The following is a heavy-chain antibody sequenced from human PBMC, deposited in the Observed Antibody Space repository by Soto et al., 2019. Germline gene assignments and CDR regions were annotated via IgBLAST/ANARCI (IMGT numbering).Heavy chain of an antibody. J-gene: IGHJ5*02. Sequence: SLRLSCAASGFKFINYAIDCFLQSPGKGLEWLAVIWFDGSKKYYADSVKGRFTISRDNSKNTVYLDMNSLTADDSGVFYCARAHTMMILDRFDPWGHGTLVTVSS. CDR1: GFKFINYA. CDR2: IWFDGSKK. V-gene: IGHV3-33*01. D-gene: IGHD3-22*01. CDR3: ARAHTMMILDRFDP.